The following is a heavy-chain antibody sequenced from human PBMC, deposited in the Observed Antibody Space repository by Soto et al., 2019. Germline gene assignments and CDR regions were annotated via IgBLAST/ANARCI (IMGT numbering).Heavy chain of an antibody. V-gene: IGHV5-51*01. Sequence: GEALTISCKGSGYSVTSYWIGWVRQMPGKGLEWMGIIYPGDSDTRYSPSFQGQVTISADKSISTAYLQWSSLKASDTAMYYCARHYVSAYYYDSSGYGPLGYWGQGTLVTVSS. CDR1: GYSVTSYW. D-gene: IGHD3-22*01. J-gene: IGHJ4*02. CDR2: IYPGDSDT. CDR3: ARHYVSAYYYDSSGYGPLGY.